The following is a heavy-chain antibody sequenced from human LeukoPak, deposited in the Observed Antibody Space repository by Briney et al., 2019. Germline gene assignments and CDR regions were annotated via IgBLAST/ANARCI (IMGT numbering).Heavy chain of an antibody. Sequence: GGSLRLSCAASGFTFSTYGVHWVCQPPGKGLEWVAVIWYDGSKKYYADSVKGRFTISRDNSKNTLYLQINSLRDEDTAVYYCARDIQYFEILTGYSALDYWGQGTLVTVSS. CDR2: IWYDGSKK. J-gene: IGHJ4*02. CDR3: ARDIQYFEILTGYSALDY. D-gene: IGHD3-9*01. CDR1: GFTFSTYG. V-gene: IGHV3-33*01.